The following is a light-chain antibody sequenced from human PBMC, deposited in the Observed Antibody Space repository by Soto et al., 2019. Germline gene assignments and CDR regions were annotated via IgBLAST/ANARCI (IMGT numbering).Light chain of an antibody. CDR3: QQYGRSPPYT. J-gene: IGKJ2*01. V-gene: IGKV3-20*01. Sequence: EIVLTQSPGTLSLSPGEGATLSCRASQSVSSSYLAWYQLKPGQAPRLLIYGASIRATGIPDRSSGSGSETDFTLTISRLEPEDFAVYYCQQYGRSPPYTFGQGTKVDIK. CDR2: GAS. CDR1: QSVSSSY.